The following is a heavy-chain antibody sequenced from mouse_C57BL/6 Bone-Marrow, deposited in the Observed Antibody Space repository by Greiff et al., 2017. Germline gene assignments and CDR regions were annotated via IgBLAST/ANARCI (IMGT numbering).Heavy chain of an antibody. CDR1: GFTFTDYY. J-gene: IGHJ4*01. V-gene: IGHV7-3*01. Sequence: EVHLVESGGGLVQPGGSLSLSCAASGFTFTDYYMSWVRQPPGKALEWLGFIRNKANGYTTEYSASVKGRFTISRDNSQSILYLQMNALRAEDSATYYCARDPITTVVATFSDYAMDYWGQGTSVTVSS. CDR3: ARDPITTVVATFSDYAMDY. D-gene: IGHD1-1*01. CDR2: IRNKANGYTT.